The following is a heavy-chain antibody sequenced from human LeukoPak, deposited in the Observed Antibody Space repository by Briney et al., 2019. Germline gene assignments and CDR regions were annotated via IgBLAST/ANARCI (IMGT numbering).Heavy chain of an antibody. J-gene: IGHJ4*02. CDR1: GTSTRSFY. Sequence: SETLSLTCTVSGTSTRSFYWSWIRQPPGKGLEWIGYIYYTGTHNYNPSLKSRVAMSVDTSQSQFSLKLNSVTPADTAVYFCAKSPSLGQQYFDSWGQGILVTVSS. V-gene: IGHV4-59*01. D-gene: IGHD1/OR15-1a*01. CDR3: AKSPSLGQQYFDS. CDR2: IYYTGTH.